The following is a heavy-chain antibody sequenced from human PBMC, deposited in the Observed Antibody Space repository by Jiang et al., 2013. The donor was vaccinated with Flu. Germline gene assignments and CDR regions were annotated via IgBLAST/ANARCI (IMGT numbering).Heavy chain of an antibody. CDR1: GFTFDDYA. V-gene: IGHV3-9*01. J-gene: IGHJ4*02. D-gene: IGHD3-3*01. CDR3: AKDRGRITIFGVVGFDY. CDR2: FSWNSGSV. Sequence: VQLVESGGGLVQPGRSLRLSCAASGFTFDDYAMHWVRQAPGKGLEWVSGFSWNSGSVGYADSVKGRFTISRDNAKNSLYLQMNSLRAEDTALYYCAKDRGRITIFGVVGFDYWGQGTLVTVSS.